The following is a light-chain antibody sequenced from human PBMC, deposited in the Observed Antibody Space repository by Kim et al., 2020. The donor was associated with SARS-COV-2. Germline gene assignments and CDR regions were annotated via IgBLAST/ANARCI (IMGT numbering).Light chain of an antibody. CDR3: LQHVIYPYT. Sequence: SASVGDQVTITCRASQDIRSFLAWFQHKPGKVPKRLIYYASTLQSWVPARFGGSGSGTEFTLTISSLQPDDFATYYCLQHVIYPYTFGQGTKLEI. V-gene: IGKV1-17*03. CDR2: YAS. J-gene: IGKJ2*01. CDR1: QDIRSF.